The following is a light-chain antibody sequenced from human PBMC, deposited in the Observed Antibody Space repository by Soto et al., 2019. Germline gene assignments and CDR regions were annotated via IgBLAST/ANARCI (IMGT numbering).Light chain of an antibody. CDR1: QSVSSY. CDR2: DAS. V-gene: IGKV3-11*01. J-gene: IGKJ5*01. CDR3: QQYNKWPLP. Sequence: EIVLTLFPGTLSLSPRERATLSCRASQSVSSYLAWYQQKPGQAPRLLIYDASNRATGIPARFSGSGSGTDFTLTISSLEPEDFAVYYCQQYNKWPLPVGQGGRPAIK.